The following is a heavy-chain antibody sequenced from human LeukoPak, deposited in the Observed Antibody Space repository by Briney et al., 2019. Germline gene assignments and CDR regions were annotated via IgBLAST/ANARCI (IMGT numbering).Heavy chain of an antibody. Sequence: GGSLRLSCAASGFTFDDYAMHWVRQAPGKGLEWVSLISWDGGSIYYADSVKGRFTISRDNSKNSLYLQMKSLRAEDTALYYCARGLTWYYMDVWGKGTTVTVSS. D-gene: IGHD3-10*01. CDR2: ISWDGGSI. CDR3: ARGLTWYYMDV. V-gene: IGHV3-43D*03. CDR1: GFTFDDYA. J-gene: IGHJ6*03.